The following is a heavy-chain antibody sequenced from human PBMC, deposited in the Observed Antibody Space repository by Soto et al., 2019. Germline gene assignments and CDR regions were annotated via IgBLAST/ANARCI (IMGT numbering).Heavy chain of an antibody. CDR3: AKGGPTFLNWFGP. Sequence: EEQLLQSGGGFVQPGGYLRLSCAASGFTFSTYAMNWVRLAPGKGLEWVSVISNSGHSTVYADSVKGRFTISRDNSKNTLYLQMKSLRADDTAAYYCAKGGPTFLNWFGPWGQGALVTVSS. CDR2: ISNSGHST. J-gene: IGHJ5*02. V-gene: IGHV3-23*01. CDR1: GFTFSTYA. D-gene: IGHD5-12*01.